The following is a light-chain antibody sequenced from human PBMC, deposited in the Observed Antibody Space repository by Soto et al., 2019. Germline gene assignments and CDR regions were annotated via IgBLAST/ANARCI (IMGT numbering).Light chain of an antibody. CDR3: QQYNSYS. V-gene: IGKV1-5*03. CDR2: KAS. Sequence: DIQMTQSPSTLSASVGDRVTITCRASQSISSWLAWYQQKPGKAPKLLIYKASSLESGVPSRFSGSGSGTEFPLTISRLQPDEFATYYCQQYNSYSFGPGTKVDIK. CDR1: QSISSW. J-gene: IGKJ3*01.